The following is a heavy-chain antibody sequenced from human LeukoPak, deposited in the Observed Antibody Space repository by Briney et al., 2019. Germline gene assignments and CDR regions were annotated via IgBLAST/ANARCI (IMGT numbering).Heavy chain of an antibody. J-gene: IGHJ6*02. Sequence: SVKVSCKASGGTFSSYAISWVRQAPGQGLEWMGGIIPIFGTANYAQKFQGRVTSNADESTSTAYMELSSLRSEDTAVYYCAREGRVATYGMDVWGQGTTVTVSS. CDR2: IIPIFGTA. CDR3: AREGRVATYGMDV. D-gene: IGHD2-21*02. V-gene: IGHV1-69*13. CDR1: GGTFSSYA.